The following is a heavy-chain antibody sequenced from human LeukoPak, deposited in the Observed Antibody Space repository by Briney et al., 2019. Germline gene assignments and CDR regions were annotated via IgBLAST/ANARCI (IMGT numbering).Heavy chain of an antibody. V-gene: IGHV1-8*01. J-gene: IGHJ5*01. D-gene: IGHD1-1*01. CDR3: ATEGNYNWFDS. Sequence: GASVKVSCRASGYTFASHDINWVRQASGQGLEWMGWMNPNRGNTGYAQKFQGRVTMTRNTSVSTAYMELSSLRFEDTAVYYCATEGNYNWFDSWGQGTLVTVSS. CDR2: MNPNRGNT. CDR1: GYTFASHD.